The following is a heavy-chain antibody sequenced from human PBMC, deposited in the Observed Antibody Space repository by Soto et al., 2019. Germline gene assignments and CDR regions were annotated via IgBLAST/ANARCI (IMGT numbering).Heavy chain of an antibody. D-gene: IGHD6-13*01. CDR3: ARDLSSWYQGPDY. Sequence: GGSLRLSCAASGFTFSSYGMHWVRQAPGKGLEWVAVIWYDGSNKYYADSVKGRFTISRDNSKNTLYLQMNSLRAEDTAVYYCARDLSSWYQGPDYWGQGTLVTVSS. CDR1: GFTFSSYG. J-gene: IGHJ4*02. V-gene: IGHV3-33*01. CDR2: IWYDGSNK.